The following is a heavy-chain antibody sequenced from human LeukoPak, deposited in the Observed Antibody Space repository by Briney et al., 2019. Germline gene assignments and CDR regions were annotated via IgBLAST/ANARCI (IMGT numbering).Heavy chain of an antibody. CDR3: TRRVSATRWFDP. CDR1: GHTLWIYW. D-gene: IGHD2-15*01. CDR2: INSGGSTT. J-gene: IGHJ5*02. Sequence: PGGPQTLLCAPSGHTLWIYWVHWVRRSPEKALVCFLRINSGGSTTNYADSVKGRFTISRDNAENTMYLQMNSLRVEDTAVYYCTRRVSATRWFDPWGQGTLVTVSS. V-gene: IGHV3-74*01.